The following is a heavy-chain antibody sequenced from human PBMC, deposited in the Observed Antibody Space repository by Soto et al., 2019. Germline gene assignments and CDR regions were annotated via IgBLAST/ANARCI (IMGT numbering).Heavy chain of an antibody. CDR2: VYYSGNT. CDR1: GGSIRSGGYY. CDR3: ARDRLMATAGTARHYFGLDV. D-gene: IGHD5-18*01. V-gene: IGHV4-31*03. Sequence: SETLSLTCTVSGGSIRSGGYYWSWVRQNPRRGLEWIGNVYYSGNTYYNPSLKSRLTISVDTSKNQFSLNLSSVTAADTAVYYCARDRLMATAGTARHYFGLDVWGQGTTVTVSS. J-gene: IGHJ6*02.